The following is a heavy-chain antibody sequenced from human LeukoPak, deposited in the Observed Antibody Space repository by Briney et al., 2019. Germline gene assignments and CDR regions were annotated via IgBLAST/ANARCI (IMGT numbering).Heavy chain of an antibody. Sequence: GGSLRLSCTASGFTFGDYAMSWVRQAPGKGLEWVSGISGSGGGTYYADSVKGRFTISRDNSKNTLYLQMNSLRAEDTAVYYCARGSYMDVWGKGTTVTVSS. CDR1: GFTFGDYA. CDR2: ISGSGGGT. J-gene: IGHJ6*03. V-gene: IGHV3-23*01. CDR3: ARGSYMDV.